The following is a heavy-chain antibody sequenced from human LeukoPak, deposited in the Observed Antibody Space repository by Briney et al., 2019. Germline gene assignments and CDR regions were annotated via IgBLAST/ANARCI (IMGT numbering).Heavy chain of an antibody. Sequence: SQTLSLTCAISGDSVSSNSVAWNWIRQSPSRGLEWLGRTYYRSKWYNEYAVSVKSRITINPDTSKNQFSLQLNSVTPEDTAVYYCARVGGAYNYGMDVWGQGTTVTVS. CDR1: GDSVSSNSVA. CDR3: ARVGGAYNYGMDV. D-gene: IGHD3-16*01. V-gene: IGHV6-1*01. J-gene: IGHJ6*02. CDR2: TYYRSKWYN.